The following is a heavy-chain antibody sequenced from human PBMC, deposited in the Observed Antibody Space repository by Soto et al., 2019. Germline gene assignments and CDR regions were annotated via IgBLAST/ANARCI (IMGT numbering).Heavy chain of an antibody. J-gene: IGHJ4*02. CDR1: GGSISSSSYY. Sequence: QLQLQESGPGLVKPSETLSLTCTVSGGSISSSSYYWGWIRQPPGKGLEWIGSIYYSGSTYYNPSLKSRVTRSVDTSKNQFSLKLSSVTAADTAVYYCARRNAYYYDSSGYPFDYWGQGTLVTVSS. V-gene: IGHV4-39*01. CDR3: ARRNAYYYDSSGYPFDY. CDR2: IYYSGST. D-gene: IGHD3-22*01.